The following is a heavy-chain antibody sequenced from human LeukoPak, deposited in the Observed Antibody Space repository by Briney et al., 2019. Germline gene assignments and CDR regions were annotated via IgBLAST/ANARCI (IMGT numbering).Heavy chain of an antibody. D-gene: IGHD4-17*01. V-gene: IGHV3-21*01. CDR2: ISSSSSYI. CDR3: ARDPYGDWDH. J-gene: IGHJ4*02. Sequence: PGGSLRLSCAASGFTFSSFAMGWVRQAPGKGLEWVSSISSSSSYIYYADSVKGRFTISRDNAKNSLYLQMNSLRAEDTAVYYCARDPYGDWDHWGQGTLVTVSS. CDR1: GFTFSSFA.